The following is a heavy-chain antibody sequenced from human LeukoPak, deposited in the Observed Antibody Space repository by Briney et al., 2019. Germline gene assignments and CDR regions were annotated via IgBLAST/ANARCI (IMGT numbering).Heavy chain of an antibody. V-gene: IGHV4-39*07. D-gene: IGHD3-10*02. J-gene: IGHJ3*02. CDR2: IFYSGGT. CDR3: ARGRITMIGAFDI. CDR1: GGSINTPNYY. Sequence: PSEALSLTCTVSGGSINTPNYYWGWIRQTPGKGLEWVGNIFYSGGTYYSPSLTSRVTISLDTSRNQFSLKLSSVTAADTAVYYCARGRITMIGAFDIWGQGTMVTVSS.